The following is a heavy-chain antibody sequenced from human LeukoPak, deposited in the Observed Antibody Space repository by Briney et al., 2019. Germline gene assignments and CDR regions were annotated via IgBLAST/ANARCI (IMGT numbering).Heavy chain of an antibody. Sequence: SETLSLTCTVSGGSIRSYYWSWIRQPAGKGLEWIGRIYTSGSSNYNPSLKSRVTMSVDTSKNQFSLKLSSVTAADTAVYYCARYNYDFWSGYSKWFDPWGQGTLVTVSS. J-gene: IGHJ5*02. CDR2: IYTSGSS. CDR1: GGSIRSYY. V-gene: IGHV4-4*07. D-gene: IGHD3-3*01. CDR3: ARYNYDFWSGYSKWFDP.